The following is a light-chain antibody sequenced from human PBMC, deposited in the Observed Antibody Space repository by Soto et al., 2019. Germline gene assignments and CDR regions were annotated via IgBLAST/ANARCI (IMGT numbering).Light chain of an antibody. J-gene: IGKJ4*02. CDR3: QQTNSFPLT. CDR1: QDLSKW. CDR2: SGS. V-gene: IGKV1-12*01. Sequence: DIQMTQSPSSVSASVGDRVTITCRASQDLSKWLAWLQQRPGKAPKLLMYSGSTLQSGVPSRFSCSGSGTEFILTISSLQPEHFATYYCQQTNSFPLTFGGGTKVEIK.